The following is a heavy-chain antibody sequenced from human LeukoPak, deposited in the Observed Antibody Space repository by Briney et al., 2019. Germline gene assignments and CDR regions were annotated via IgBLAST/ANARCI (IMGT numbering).Heavy chain of an antibody. CDR1: GGSISSSSYY. D-gene: IGHD2-2*01. CDR3: ARRPNLTIVVVPAATDGFDY. V-gene: IGHV4-39*01. CDR2: IYYSGST. J-gene: IGHJ4*02. Sequence: SETLSLTCTVSGGSISSSSYYWGWIRQPPGKGLEWIGSIYYSGSTYYNPSLKSRVTISVDTSKNQFSLKLSSVTAADMAVYYCARRPNLTIVVVPAATDGFDYWGQGTLVTVSS.